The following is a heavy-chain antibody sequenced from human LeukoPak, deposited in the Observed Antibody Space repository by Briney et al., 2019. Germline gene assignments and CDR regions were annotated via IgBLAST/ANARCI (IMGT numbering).Heavy chain of an antibody. Sequence: SETLSLTCAVYGGSLSGYYWSWIRQPPGKGLDWIGEINHSGSTNYNPSLKSRVAISVDTSKNQFSLKLSSVTAADTAVYYCARGPRSQYHYYHSSDHDYWGQGTLVTVSS. CDR1: GGSLSGYY. D-gene: IGHD3-22*01. CDR3: ARGPRSQYHYYHSSDHDY. V-gene: IGHV4-34*01. J-gene: IGHJ4*02. CDR2: INHSGST.